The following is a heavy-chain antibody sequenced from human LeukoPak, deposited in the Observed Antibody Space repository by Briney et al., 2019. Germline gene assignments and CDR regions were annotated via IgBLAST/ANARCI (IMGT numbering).Heavy chain of an antibody. CDR2: INHSGST. CDR1: GGSISSYY. Sequence: SETLSLTCTVSGGSISSYYWSWIRQPPGKGLEWIGEINHSGSTNYNPSLKSRVTISVDTSKNQFSLKLSSVTAADTAVYYCARGLKPGVDYWGQGTLVTVSS. J-gene: IGHJ4*02. V-gene: IGHV4-34*01. CDR3: ARGLKPGVDY.